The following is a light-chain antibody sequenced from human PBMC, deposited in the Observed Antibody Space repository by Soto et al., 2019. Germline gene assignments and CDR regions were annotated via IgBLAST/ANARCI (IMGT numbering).Light chain of an antibody. Sequence: AIQMTQSPSSLSASVGDRVTITCRASQGIRSELAWYQQKPGKAPNLLIYAASTLHSGVPSRFSGSGSGTDFTLTISSLQPEDFATYYCLHDYNYPRTFGQGTRVEVK. J-gene: IGKJ1*01. CDR1: QGIRSE. CDR2: AAS. CDR3: LHDYNYPRT. V-gene: IGKV1-6*01.